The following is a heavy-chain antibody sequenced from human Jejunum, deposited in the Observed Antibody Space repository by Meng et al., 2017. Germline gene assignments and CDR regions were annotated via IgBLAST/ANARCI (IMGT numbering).Heavy chain of an antibody. CDR2: VWPSGAT. CDR3: ARAIRERYFDS. Sequence: QVQLQESGPGLVKPSGTLSLTCTVSGVSTTAPFYWTWIRQAPGKGLEWIGEVWPSGATYYNPSLSNRITISIDTSNNQFSLEVAFLTAADTAVYYCARAIRERYFDSWGQGTLVTVSS. V-gene: IGHV4-4*02. D-gene: IGHD1-14*01. J-gene: IGHJ4*02. CDR1: GVSTTAPFY.